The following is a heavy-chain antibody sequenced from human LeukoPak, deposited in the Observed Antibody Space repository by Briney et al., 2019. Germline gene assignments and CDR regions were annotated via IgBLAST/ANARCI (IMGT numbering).Heavy chain of an antibody. J-gene: IGHJ5*02. CDR3: ARGNWFDP. Sequence: SVQVSSKTSGYTFTSYDINWARQATGQGLEWMGWMNPNSGNTGYTQKFQGRVTMTRNTSISTAYMELSSLRSEDTAVYYCARGNWFDPWGQGTLVTVSS. CDR2: MNPNSGNT. V-gene: IGHV1-8*01. CDR1: GYTFTSYD.